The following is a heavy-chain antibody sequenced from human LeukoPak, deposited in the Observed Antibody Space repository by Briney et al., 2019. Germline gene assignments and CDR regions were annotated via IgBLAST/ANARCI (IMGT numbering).Heavy chain of an antibody. J-gene: IGHJ4*02. CDR2: ISDSGGST. CDR3: AKGSTDSRPYYFDY. CDR1: GFTFRSYV. V-gene: IGHV3-23*01. Sequence: GESLRLSCAASGFTFRSYVMSWIRQAPGKGLEWVSAISDSGGSTYYADSVKGRFITSRDNSKNTLYLQMNSLRAEDTAVYYCAKGSTDSRPYYFDYWGQGTLVTVSS.